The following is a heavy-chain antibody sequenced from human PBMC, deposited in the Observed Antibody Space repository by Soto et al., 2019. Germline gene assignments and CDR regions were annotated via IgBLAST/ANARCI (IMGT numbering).Heavy chain of an antibody. CDR2: IIPIFGTA. Sequence: SVKVACKASGGTFSSDASSWVRQAPGQGLEWMGGIIPIFGTANYAQKFQGRVTITADKSTSTAYMELSSLRSEDTAVYYCAFVVVVASCGMDVWGQGTTVTVSS. CDR3: AFVVVVASCGMDV. D-gene: IGHD2-15*01. CDR1: GGTFSSDA. V-gene: IGHV1-69*06. J-gene: IGHJ6*02.